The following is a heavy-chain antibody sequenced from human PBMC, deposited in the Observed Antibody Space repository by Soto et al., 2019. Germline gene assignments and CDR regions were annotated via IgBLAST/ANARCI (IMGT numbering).Heavy chain of an antibody. V-gene: IGHV4-59*01. J-gene: IGHJ5*02. CDR1: GGSSSSYY. Sequence: PLETLSLTCTVSGGSSSSYYWSWIRQPPGKGLEWIGYIYYSGSTNYNPSLKSRVTISVDTSKNQFSLKLSSVTAADTAVYYCARRVVSWSGYQELNWFDPWGQGTLVTVSS. CDR2: IYYSGST. CDR3: ARRVVSWSGYQELNWFDP. D-gene: IGHD3-3*01.